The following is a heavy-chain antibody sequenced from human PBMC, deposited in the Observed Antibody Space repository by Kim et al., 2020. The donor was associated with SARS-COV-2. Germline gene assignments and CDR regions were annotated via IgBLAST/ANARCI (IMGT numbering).Heavy chain of an antibody. CDR2: IKQDGSEK. J-gene: IGHJ4*02. CDR3: AREEIVVPCFDY. CDR1: GFTVRHYW. Sequence: GGSLRLSCAASGFTVRHYWMNWVRQAPGKGLEWVASIKQDGSEKYYVDSVKGRFSISRDNAKSTLYLQMNSLRAEDTAVYYCAREEIVVPCFDYWGQGTLVTVSS. D-gene: IGHD2-15*01. V-gene: IGHV3-7*01.